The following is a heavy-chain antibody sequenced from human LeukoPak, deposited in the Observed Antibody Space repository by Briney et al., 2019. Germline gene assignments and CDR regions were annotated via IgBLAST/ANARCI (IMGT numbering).Heavy chain of an antibody. CDR2: VFHSGIT. V-gene: IGHV4-38-2*02. J-gene: IGHJ4*02. CDR1: GYSISSGYY. CDR3: ASTGYSSSWYEGQIDY. D-gene: IGHD6-13*01. Sequence: SKTLSLTCSVSGYSISSGYYWGWIRQPPGKGLEWIGSVFHSGITYYKPSLKSRVTILVDMSKNQFSLKLSSVTAADTAVYYCASTGYSSSWYEGQIDYWGQGTLVTVSS.